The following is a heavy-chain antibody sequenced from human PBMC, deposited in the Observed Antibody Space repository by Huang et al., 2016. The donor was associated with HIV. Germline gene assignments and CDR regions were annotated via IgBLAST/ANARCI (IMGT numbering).Heavy chain of an antibody. D-gene: IGHD1-1*01. CDR3: AHLPEPSSPWTDY. V-gene: IGHV3-9*01. CDR2: ITGDSDRV. Sequence: EVHLVESGGGLVQPGRSLRLSCGASGFTFDDFSRYGVRQLPGKGLEYVSGITGDSDRVFYAASVKGRFTISRDNAKNSLYLQMNSLRVEDTALYYCAHLPEPSSPWTDYWGQGTLVTVSS. CDR1: GFTFDDFS. J-gene: IGHJ4*02.